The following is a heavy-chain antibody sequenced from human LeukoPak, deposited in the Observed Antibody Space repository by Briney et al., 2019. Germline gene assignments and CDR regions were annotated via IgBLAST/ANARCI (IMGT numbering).Heavy chain of an antibody. CDR1: GFTFDDYA. J-gene: IGHJ5*02. CDR2: ISWNSGSI. Sequence: GRSLRLSCAASGFTFDDYAMHWVRQAPGKGLEWVSGISWNSGSIGYADSVKGRFTISRDNAKNSLYLQMNSLRAEDTALYYCAKDGGYDLGGKWFDPWGQGTLVTVSS. CDR3: AKDGGYDLGGKWFDP. V-gene: IGHV3-9*01. D-gene: IGHD5-12*01.